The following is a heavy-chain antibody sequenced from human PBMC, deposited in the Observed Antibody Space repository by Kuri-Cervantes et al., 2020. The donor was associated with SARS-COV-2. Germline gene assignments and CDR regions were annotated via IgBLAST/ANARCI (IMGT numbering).Heavy chain of an antibody. Sequence: ESLKISCTVSGGSIGSSNYYWGWIRQPPGKGLEWIGSVYYSGTTYYNPSLKSRVTISVDTSNNPLSLKLSSVTAADTAVYYCARHRAVSGWYPSYFDYWGQGTLVTVSS. V-gene: IGHV4-39*01. CDR3: ARHRAVSGWYPSYFDY. CDR2: VYYSGTT. D-gene: IGHD6-19*01. J-gene: IGHJ4*02. CDR1: GGSIGSSNYY.